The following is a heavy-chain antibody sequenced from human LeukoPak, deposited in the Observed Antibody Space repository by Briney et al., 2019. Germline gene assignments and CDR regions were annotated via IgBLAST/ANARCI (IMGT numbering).Heavy chain of an antibody. CDR3: ASKVTTGY. D-gene: IGHD4-17*01. CDR1: GFTVNSNY. CDR2: IYSGGTS. J-gene: IGHJ4*02. V-gene: IGHV3-66*01. Sequence: GVSLRLSCVVSGFTVNSNYMSWVRQAPGKGLEWVSVIYSGGTSNYADSVKGRFIVYRDNSKNTLYLQMNSLRVEDTAVYYCASKVTTGYWGQGTLVTVSS.